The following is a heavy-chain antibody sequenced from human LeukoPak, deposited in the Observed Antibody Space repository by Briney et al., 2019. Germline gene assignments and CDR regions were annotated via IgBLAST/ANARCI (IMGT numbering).Heavy chain of an antibody. V-gene: IGHV4-59*01. J-gene: IGHJ4*02. CDR3: AREKGHYYDSSVLDY. CDR1: GGSISSYY. Sequence: SETLSLTCTVSGGSISSYYWSWIRQPPGKGLEWIGYIYYSGSTNYNPSLKSRVTISVDTSKNQFSLKLSSVTAADTAVYYCAREKGHYYDSSVLDYWGQGTLVTVSS. D-gene: IGHD3-22*01. CDR2: IYYSGST.